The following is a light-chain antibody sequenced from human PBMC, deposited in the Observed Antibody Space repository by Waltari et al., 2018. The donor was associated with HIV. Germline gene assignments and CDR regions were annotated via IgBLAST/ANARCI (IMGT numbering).Light chain of an antibody. CDR2: KDT. Sequence: SYELTQPPSLSVFPGQTARLTCSGDALSNKFVSGYQQKPGQAPALVIYKDTERPSEIPERFSGSSSGTTVTLTISGVQAEDEADYYCQSVDSTDTLEVFGGGTKLTVL. V-gene: IGLV3-25*03. J-gene: IGLJ3*02. CDR3: QSVDSTDTLEV. CDR1: ALSNKF.